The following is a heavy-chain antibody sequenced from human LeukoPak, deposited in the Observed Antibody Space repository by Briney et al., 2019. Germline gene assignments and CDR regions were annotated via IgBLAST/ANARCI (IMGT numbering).Heavy chain of an antibody. V-gene: IGHV3-7*01. CDR1: GFPFSSYW. CDR3: ARDARNNIYYYYYYMDV. D-gene: IGHD1/OR15-1a*01. Sequence: GGSLRLSCAASGFPFSSYWMIWLRQAPGKGLEWVANIKQDGSEKYYVDSVKGRFTISRDNAKNSLYLQMNSLRAEDTAVYYCARDARNNIYYYYYYMDVWGKGTTVTVSS. J-gene: IGHJ6*03. CDR2: IKQDGSEK.